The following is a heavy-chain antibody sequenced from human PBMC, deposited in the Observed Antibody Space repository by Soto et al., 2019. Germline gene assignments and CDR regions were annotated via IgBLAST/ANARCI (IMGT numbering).Heavy chain of an antibody. J-gene: IGHJ4*02. CDR3: TRPHSSLSGLDY. V-gene: IGHV3-74*01. CDR2: INTDGSTT. CDR1: GFSFSSYW. Sequence: GGSLRLSCAASGFSFSSYWMHWVSQAPGKGLVWVSRINTDGSTTTYADSVKGRFTISRDNAKNTLWLQMNSLRAEDTAVYYSTRPHSSLSGLDYWGQGTLVTVSS. D-gene: IGHD6-6*01.